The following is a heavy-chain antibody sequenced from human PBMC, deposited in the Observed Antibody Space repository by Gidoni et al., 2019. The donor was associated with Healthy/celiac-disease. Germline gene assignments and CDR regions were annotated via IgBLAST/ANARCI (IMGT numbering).Heavy chain of an antibody. J-gene: IGHJ4*02. CDR1: GFTFSSYG. V-gene: IGHV3-30*03. CDR3: AERYFDY. CDR2: ISYDGSNK. Sequence: QVQLVESGGGVVQPGRSLRLSCAASGFTFSSYGMHWVRQALGKGLEWVAVISYDGSNKYYADSVKGRFTISRDNSKNTLYLQMNSLRAEDTAVYYCAERYFDYWGQGTLVTVSS.